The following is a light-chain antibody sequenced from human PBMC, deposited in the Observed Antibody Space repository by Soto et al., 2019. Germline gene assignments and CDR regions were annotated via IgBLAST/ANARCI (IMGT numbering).Light chain of an antibody. V-gene: IGLV1-44*01. CDR2: NNN. CDR1: SSNIGGRT. CDR3: AAWDXXXTAHV. J-gene: IGLJ1*01. Sequence: QSVLTQPPSASGTPGQRVTISCSGSSSNIGGRTVNWYQQLPGTAPRLLIFNNNQRPSGVPDRFSGSKSGTSASLAITGLQSEDEADYYCAAWDXXXTAHVFGVGTKLTVL.